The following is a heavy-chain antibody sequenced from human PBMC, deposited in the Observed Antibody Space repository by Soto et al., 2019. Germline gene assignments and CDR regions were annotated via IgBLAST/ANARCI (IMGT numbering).Heavy chain of an antibody. CDR2: IGFAGDT. CDR3: ARAPVHSHGLFEK. V-gene: IGHV3-13*01. J-gene: IGHJ4*02. Sequence: EVQLVESGGGLIQPGGSLRLSCAASGFTFNNYGMHWVRQAKGEGLVWVAGIGFAGDTHYPDSVKCRFTISREDDSNSLFLQMNSLRVEDTAVYYCARAPVHSHGLFEKWGQGTLVTVSS. D-gene: IGHD1-1*01. CDR1: GFTFNNYG.